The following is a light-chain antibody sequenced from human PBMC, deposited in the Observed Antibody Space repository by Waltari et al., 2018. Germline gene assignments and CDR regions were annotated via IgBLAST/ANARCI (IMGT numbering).Light chain of an antibody. Sequence: QSALTQPASVSGSPGQSITLSCTGTSNDIGNYDLVSWYQQRPGEATELLMYGATKRPSGVSNRFSGSKSGKTASLTISGLQTEDEADYYCFSFVAANSFVFGPGTKVTVL. CDR3: FSFVAANSFV. CDR2: GAT. V-gene: IGLV2-23*01. CDR1: SNDIGNYDL. J-gene: IGLJ1*01.